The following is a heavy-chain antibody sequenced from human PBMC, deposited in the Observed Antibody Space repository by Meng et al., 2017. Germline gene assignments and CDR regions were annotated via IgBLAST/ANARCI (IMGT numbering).Heavy chain of an antibody. CDR2: IYPGDSDT. V-gene: IGHV5-51*01. J-gene: IGHJ6*02. Sequence: GGSLRLSCKGSGYSFTSYWIGWVRQMPGKGLEWMGIIYPGDSDTRYGPSFQGQVTISADKSISTAYLQWSSLKASDTAMYYCARRISTVTTGNYYYGMDVWGQGTTVTVSS. D-gene: IGHD4-11*01. CDR3: ARRISTVTTGNYYYGMDV. CDR1: GYSFTSYW.